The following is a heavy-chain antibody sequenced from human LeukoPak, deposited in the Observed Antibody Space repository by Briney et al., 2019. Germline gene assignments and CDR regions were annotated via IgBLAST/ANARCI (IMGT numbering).Heavy chain of an antibody. D-gene: IGHD6-13*01. CDR1: GGSISSHY. J-gene: IGHJ6*03. V-gene: IGHV4-4*07. CDR3: ARVTSKGLNSSWYSLEYYYYYMDV. Sequence: SETLSLTCTVSGGSISSHYWSWIRQPAGKGLEWIGRIYTSGSTNYNPSLKSRVTISVDTSKNQFSLKLSSVTAADTAVYYCARVTSKGLNSSWYSLEYYYYYMDVWGKGTTVTISS. CDR2: IYTSGST.